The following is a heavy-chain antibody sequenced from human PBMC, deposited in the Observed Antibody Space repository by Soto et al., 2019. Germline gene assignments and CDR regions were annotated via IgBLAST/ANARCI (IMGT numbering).Heavy chain of an antibody. CDR2: IYYSGST. V-gene: IGHV4-31*03. CDR3: ARDQYSNYENWFDP. Sequence: SETLSLTCTVSGGSISSGGYYWSWIRQHPGKGLEWIGYIYYSGSTYYNPSLKSRVTISVDTSKNQFSLKLSSVTAADTAVYYCARDQYSNYENWFDPWGQGTLVTVSS. D-gene: IGHD4-4*01. J-gene: IGHJ5*02. CDR1: GGSISSGGYY.